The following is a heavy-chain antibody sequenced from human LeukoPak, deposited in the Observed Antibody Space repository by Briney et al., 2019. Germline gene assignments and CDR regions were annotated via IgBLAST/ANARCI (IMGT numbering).Heavy chain of an antibody. Sequence: GGSLRLSCAASGFSFSSYWMSWVRQAPGKGLEWVSSFSSSSSYIYYADSVKGRFTISRDNAKNSLYLQMNSLRAEDTAVYYCARDQSSDFWSGYYYFDYWGQGTLVTVSS. CDR3: ARDQSSDFWSGYYYFDY. V-gene: IGHV3-21*06. CDR1: GFSFSSYW. CDR2: FSSSSSYI. D-gene: IGHD3-3*01. J-gene: IGHJ4*02.